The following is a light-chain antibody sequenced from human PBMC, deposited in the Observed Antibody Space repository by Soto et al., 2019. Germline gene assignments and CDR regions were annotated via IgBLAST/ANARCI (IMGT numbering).Light chain of an antibody. CDR2: DAS. Sequence: EIVLTQSPATLSLSPGERATLSCRASQSVSNSLAWYQQKPGQAPRLLIYDASNRATGIPARFSGSGSGTDFALTISRLEPEDFAVYFCQQRGNWRVTFGPGTKVDIK. V-gene: IGKV3-11*01. J-gene: IGKJ3*01. CDR3: QQRGNWRVT. CDR1: QSVSNS.